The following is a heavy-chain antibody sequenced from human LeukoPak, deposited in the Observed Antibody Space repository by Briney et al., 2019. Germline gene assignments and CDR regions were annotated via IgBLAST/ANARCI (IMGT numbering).Heavy chain of an antibody. J-gene: IGHJ4*02. Sequence: GGSLRLPCAASGFTFSSYGMHWVRQAPGKGLEWVAVISYDGSNKYYADSLKGRFTISRDNSKNTLYLQMNSLRAEDTAVYYCAKGLTNGVPEWGQGTLVTVSS. CDR3: AKGLTNGVPE. CDR2: ISYDGSNK. V-gene: IGHV3-30*18. D-gene: IGHD2-8*01. CDR1: GFTFSSYG.